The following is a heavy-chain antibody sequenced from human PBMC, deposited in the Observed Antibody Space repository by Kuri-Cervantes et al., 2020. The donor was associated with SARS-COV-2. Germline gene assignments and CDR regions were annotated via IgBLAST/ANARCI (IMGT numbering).Heavy chain of an antibody. CDR2: IPYDGRNT. CDR1: GFIFSDYA. Sequence: GGSLRPSCEASGFIFSDYAIDWVRQAPGKGLEWVAIIPYDGRNTKFADSVKGRFTISRDNSKNTVSLHMNSLRAEDTAMYYCARGAANYYYMDVWGKGTMVTVSS. CDR3: ARGAANYYYMDV. J-gene: IGHJ6*03. V-gene: IGHV3-30*04. D-gene: IGHD3-16*01.